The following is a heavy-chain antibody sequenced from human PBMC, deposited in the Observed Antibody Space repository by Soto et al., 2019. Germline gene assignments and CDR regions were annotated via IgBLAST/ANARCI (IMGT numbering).Heavy chain of an antibody. CDR2: ISYDGSNK. CDR3: ARDQRDFRFLEWSYYFDF. D-gene: IGHD3-3*01. Sequence: GGALRLSCAASGFPFSSYAMHGVRQAPGKGLEWVAVISYDGSNKYYADSVKGRCTISRDNSKNTLYLQMNSLSAEDTAVSSCARDQRDFRFLEWSYYFDFWGQGTLVTVSS. CDR1: GFPFSSYA. V-gene: IGHV3-30-3*01. J-gene: IGHJ4*02.